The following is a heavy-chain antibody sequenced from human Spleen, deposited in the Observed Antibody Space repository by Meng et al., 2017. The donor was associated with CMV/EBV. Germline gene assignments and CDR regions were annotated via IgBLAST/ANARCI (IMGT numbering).Heavy chain of an antibody. CDR2: ITSGSGSI. Sequence: GGSLRLSCAASGFIFSSYDMTWVRQAPGKGLEWVSSITSGSGSIYYADSVKGRFTVSRDNSKNTLYLQMNSLRAEDTAVYYCARGHYYYGMDVWGQGTTVTVSS. CDR3: ARGHYYYGMDV. CDR1: GFIFSSYD. J-gene: IGHJ6*02. V-gene: IGHV3-21*01.